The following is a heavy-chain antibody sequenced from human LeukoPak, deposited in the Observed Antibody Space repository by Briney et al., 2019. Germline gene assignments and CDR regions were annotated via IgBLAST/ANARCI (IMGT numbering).Heavy chain of an antibody. CDR2: ISGSGGST. CDR1: GFTFSSYA. J-gene: IGHJ4*02. V-gene: IGHV3-23*01. D-gene: IGHD3-16*01. CDR3: AKGSGLRLGAPPAY. Sequence: AGGSLRLSCAASGFTFSSYAMSWVRQAPGKGLEWVSAISGSGGSTYYADSVKGRFTISRDNSKNTLYLQVNSLRAEDTAVYYCAKGSGLRLGAPPAYWGQGTLVTVSS.